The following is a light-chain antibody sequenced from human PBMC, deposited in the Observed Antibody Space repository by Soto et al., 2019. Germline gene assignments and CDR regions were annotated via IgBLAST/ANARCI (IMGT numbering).Light chain of an antibody. CDR2: EAT. CDR1: SSDVGGYKY. CDR3: TSYTSASTWV. Sequence: QSALTQPASVSGSPGQSITISCTGTSSDVGGYKYVSWYQQYPGKAPKLIIYEATNRPSGVSNRFSGSKSGNTASLTISGLQAEDEADYYCTSYTSASTWVFGGGTQLTVL. J-gene: IGLJ3*02. V-gene: IGLV2-14*01.